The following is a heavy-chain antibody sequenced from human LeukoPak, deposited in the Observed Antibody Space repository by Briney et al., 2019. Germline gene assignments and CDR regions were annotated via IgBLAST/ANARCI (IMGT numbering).Heavy chain of an antibody. V-gene: IGHV3-30*18. D-gene: IGHD3-10*01. J-gene: IGHJ6*02. CDR1: GFTFSSYG. Sequence: GGSLRLSCAASGFTFSSYGMHWVRQAPGKGLEWVAVISYDGSNKYYADSVKGRFTISRDNSKSTLYLQMNSLRAEDTAVYYCAKDQMVRGVGGMDVWGQGTTVTVSS. CDR2: ISYDGSNK. CDR3: AKDQMVRGVGGMDV.